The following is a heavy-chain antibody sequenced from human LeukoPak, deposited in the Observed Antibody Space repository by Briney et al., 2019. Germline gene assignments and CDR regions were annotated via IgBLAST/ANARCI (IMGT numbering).Heavy chain of an antibody. J-gene: IGHJ4*02. Sequence: ASVKVSCKASGYMFTGYYMHWGRQAPGQGLEWMGWINPNSGGTNYAQKFQGRVTMTRDTSISTAYMELSRLRSDDTAVYYCAREIVSSWYFDYWGQGTLVTVSS. V-gene: IGHV1-2*02. CDR3: AREIVSSWYFDY. CDR1: GYMFTGYY. D-gene: IGHD6-13*01. CDR2: INPNSGGT.